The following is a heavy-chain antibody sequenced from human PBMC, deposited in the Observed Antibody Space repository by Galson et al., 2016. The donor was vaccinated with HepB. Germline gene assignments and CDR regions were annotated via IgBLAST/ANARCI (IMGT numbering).Heavy chain of an antibody. Sequence: QSGAEVKKPGESLKISCKASGSSFSTYHIAWVRQMPGKGLEWMGFIHPGDSHTTYSPSFQGHVSISADRSIKTAYLQWTTLRASDTAIYFCARLNQQWPDYLYAMDVWGQGTTVTVSS. V-gene: IGHV5-51*01. D-gene: IGHD6-19*01. CDR2: IHPGDSHT. J-gene: IGHJ6*02. CDR1: GSSFSTYH. CDR3: ARLNQQWPDYLYAMDV.